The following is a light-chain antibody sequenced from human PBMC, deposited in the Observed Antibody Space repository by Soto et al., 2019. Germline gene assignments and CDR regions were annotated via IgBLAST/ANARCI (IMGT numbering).Light chain of an antibody. CDR2: DAV. Sequence: VLTQSPGSLSLSPGERATVSCRASQTVTSSYLAWYQQRPGRAPQLLIYDAVKRATGISERFSGSESGRDYTLTISRLEPEDFAVYSCQQYGSSPSTFGQGTKVDIK. CDR1: QTVTSSY. CDR3: QQYGSSPST. J-gene: IGKJ1*01. V-gene: IGKV3-20*01.